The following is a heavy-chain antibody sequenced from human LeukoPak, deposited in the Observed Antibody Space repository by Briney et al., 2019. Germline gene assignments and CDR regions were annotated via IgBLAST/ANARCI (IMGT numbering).Heavy chain of an antibody. CDR3: ASAHGSTSESPFDY. V-gene: IGHV4-34*01. J-gene: IGHJ4*02. D-gene: IGHD2-2*01. CDR2: INHSGST. Sequence: KPSETLSLTCAVYSGSFSGYYWSWIRQPPGKGLEWIGEINHSGSTNYNPSLKSRVTISVDTSKNQFSLKLSSVTAADTAVYYCASAHGSTSESPFDYWGQGTLVTVSS. CDR1: SGSFSGYY.